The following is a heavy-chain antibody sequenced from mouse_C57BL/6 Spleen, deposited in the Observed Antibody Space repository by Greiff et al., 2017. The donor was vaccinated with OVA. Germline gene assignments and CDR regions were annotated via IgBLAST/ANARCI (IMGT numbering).Heavy chain of an antibody. V-gene: IGHV1-69*01. CDR1: GYTFTSYW. CDR2: IDPSASYT. Sequence: QVQLQQPGAELVMPGASVKLSCKASGYTFTSYWMHWVKQRPGQGLEWIGEIDPSASYTNYNQKFQGKSTLTVDKSSSTAYMQISSLTSEDSAVYYCARARGHDYDVDYWGQGTTLTVSS. CDR3: ARARGHDYDVDY. J-gene: IGHJ2*01. D-gene: IGHD2-4*01.